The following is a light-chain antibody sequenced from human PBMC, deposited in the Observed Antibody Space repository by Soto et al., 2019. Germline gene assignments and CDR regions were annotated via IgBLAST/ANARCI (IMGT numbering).Light chain of an antibody. J-gene: IGLJ2*01. V-gene: IGLV2-14*01. Sequence: QSVLTQPASVSGSPGQSITISCTGTSSDVGGYNYVSWYQQHPGKAPKLMIYDVSNRPSGVSNRFSDSKSGNTASLTISGLQAEDEADYYCSSYTSSSTRVFGGGTK. CDR3: SSYTSSSTRV. CDR2: DVS. CDR1: SSDVGGYNY.